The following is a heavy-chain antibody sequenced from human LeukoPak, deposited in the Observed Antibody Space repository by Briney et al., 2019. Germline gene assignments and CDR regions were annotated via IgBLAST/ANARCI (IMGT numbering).Heavy chain of an antibody. D-gene: IGHD3-3*01. J-gene: IGHJ6*03. CDR2: ISSSSSYI. Sequence: PGGSLRLSCAASVFTFSSYSMNWVRQAPGKGLEWVSSISSSSSYIYYADSVKGRFTISSDNAKNSLYLQMNSLRAEDTAVYYCARDLTIFGVVITDYYYYYMDVWGKGTTVTVSS. V-gene: IGHV3-21*01. CDR1: VFTFSSYS. CDR3: ARDLTIFGVVITDYYYYYMDV.